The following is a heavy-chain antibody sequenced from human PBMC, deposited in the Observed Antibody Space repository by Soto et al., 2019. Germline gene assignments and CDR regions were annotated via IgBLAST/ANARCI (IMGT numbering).Heavy chain of an antibody. V-gene: IGHV1-2*02. Sequence: QVQLVQSGAEVKKPGASVKVSCKASGYTFTGYYMHWVRQAPGQGLEWMGWINPNSGGTNYAQKFQGRVTMTRDTSISTAYMELSRLRSDDTAVYYCARDNNLRYFGWSTNWFDPWGQGTLVTVSS. D-gene: IGHD3-9*01. CDR3: ARDNNLRYFGWSTNWFDP. CDR2: INPNSGGT. CDR1: GYTFTGYY. J-gene: IGHJ5*02.